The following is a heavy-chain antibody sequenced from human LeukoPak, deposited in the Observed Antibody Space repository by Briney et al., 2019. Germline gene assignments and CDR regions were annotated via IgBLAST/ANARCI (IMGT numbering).Heavy chain of an antibody. J-gene: IGHJ6*03. CDR2: IYPGDSDT. V-gene: IGHV5-51*01. CDR3: ARHVGATGYYYYYYMDV. D-gene: IGHD1-26*01. CDR1: GYSFTSYW. Sequence: GESLEISCKGSGYSFTSYWIGWVRQMPGKGLEWMGIIYPGDSDTRYSPSFQGQVTISADKSISTAYLQWSSLKASDTALYYCARHVGATGYYYYYYMDVWGKGTTVTVSS.